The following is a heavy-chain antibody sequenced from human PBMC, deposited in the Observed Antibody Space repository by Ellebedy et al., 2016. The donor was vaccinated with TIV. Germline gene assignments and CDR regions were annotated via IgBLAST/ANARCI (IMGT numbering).Heavy chain of an antibody. V-gene: IGHV4-34*01. CDR2: INHSGST. D-gene: IGHD4-17*01. J-gene: IGHJ2*01. CDR1: GGSFSDYY. CDR3: ARRVTTTIRAIWYFDL. Sequence: SQTLSLTCAVYGGSFSDYYWSWIRQPPGKGLEWIGEINHSGSTNYNPSLKSRVTISVDTSKNQFSPKLSSVTAADTAVFYCARRVTTTIRAIWYFDLWGRGTLVTVSS.